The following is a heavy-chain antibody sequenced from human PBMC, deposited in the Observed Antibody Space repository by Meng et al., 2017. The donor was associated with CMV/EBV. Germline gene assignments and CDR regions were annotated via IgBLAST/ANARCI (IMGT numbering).Heavy chain of an antibody. V-gene: IGHV3-11*01. J-gene: IGHJ5*02. D-gene: IGHD4-17*01. Sequence: CAASGCAFRDYSMAWIRQAPGKGLGWVSSISSSGGTIYCADSVKGRFTISRDNAKNSLYLQMSSLRAEDTAMYYCARDLLYGEGWFDPWGQGTLVTVSS. CDR1: GCAFRDYS. CDR2: ISSSGGTI. CDR3: ARDLLYGEGWFDP.